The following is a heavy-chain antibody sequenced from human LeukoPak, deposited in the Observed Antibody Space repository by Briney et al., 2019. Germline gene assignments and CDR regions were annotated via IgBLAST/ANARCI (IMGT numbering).Heavy chain of an antibody. J-gene: IGHJ5*02. CDR2: INPNSGGT. V-gene: IGHV1-2*06. CDR1: GYTFTGYY. CDR3: ARGSLRSSNNPLYWFDP. D-gene: IGHD6-13*01. Sequence: ASVKVSRKASGYTFTGYYMHWVRQAPGQGLEWMGRINPNSGGTNYAQKFQGRVTMTRDTSISTAYMELSRLRSDDTAVYYCARGSLRSSNNPLYWFDPWGQGTLVTVSS.